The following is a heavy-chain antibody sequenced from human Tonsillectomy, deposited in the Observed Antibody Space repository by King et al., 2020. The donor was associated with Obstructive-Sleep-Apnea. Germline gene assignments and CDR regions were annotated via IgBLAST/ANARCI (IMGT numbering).Heavy chain of an antibody. Sequence: VQLQESGPGLLKPSETLSLTCTFSGGSIISYSWTWIRQPPGKGLEWMGHVDYSGSTNYKPSLKSRVTISADTSKNQFSLKLSSVTAADTGVYYCARGTGWYGVDVWGQGTTVTVSS. J-gene: IGHJ6*02. V-gene: IGHV4-59*01. CDR2: VDYSGST. CDR1: GGSIISYS. D-gene: IGHD6-19*01. CDR3: ARGTGWYGVDV.